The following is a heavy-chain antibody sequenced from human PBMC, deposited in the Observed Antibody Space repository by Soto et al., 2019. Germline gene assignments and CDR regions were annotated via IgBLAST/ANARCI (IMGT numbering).Heavy chain of an antibody. CDR3: ARTDKMTTENWFDP. CDR1: RVTVCSYG. CDR2: ISSSSSTI. Sequence: GCTEIASAASRVTVCSYGVNGVRKNPGKGLEWVSYISSSSSTIYYADSVKGRFTISRDNAKNSLYLQMNSLRDEDTAVYYCARTDKMTTENWFDPWGQGTLVTLSS. V-gene: IGHV3-48*02. D-gene: IGHD4-17*01. J-gene: IGHJ5*02.